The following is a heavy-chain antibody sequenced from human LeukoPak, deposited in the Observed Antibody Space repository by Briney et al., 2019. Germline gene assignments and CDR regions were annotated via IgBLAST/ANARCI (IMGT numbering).Heavy chain of an antibody. J-gene: IGHJ4*02. V-gene: IGHV1-24*01. CDR3: ARDFGRYGGYDFDF. CDR2: FDPEDGET. D-gene: IGHD5-12*01. Sequence: ASVKVSCKVSGYTLTELSMHWVRQAPGKGLEWMGGFDPEDGETIYAQKFQGRVTMTEDTSTDTAYMELRRLRSDDTAVYYCARDFGRYGGYDFDFWGQGTLVTVSS. CDR1: GYTLTELS.